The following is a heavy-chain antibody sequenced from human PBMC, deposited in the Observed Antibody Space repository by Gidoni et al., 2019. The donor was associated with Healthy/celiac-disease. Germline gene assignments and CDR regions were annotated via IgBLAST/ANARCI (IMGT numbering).Heavy chain of an antibody. J-gene: IGHJ4*02. V-gene: IGHV1-8*01. D-gene: IGHD2-2*01. CDR1: GYTFTSYD. CDR3: ARENCSSTSCYPHY. Sequence: QVQLVQSGAEVKKPGASVKCSCKASGYTFTSYDINWVRQATGQGLEWMGLLNPNSGNTGYAQKFQGRVTMTRNTSISTAYMELSSLRSEDTAVYYCARENCSSTSCYPHYWGQGTLVTVSS. CDR2: LNPNSGNT.